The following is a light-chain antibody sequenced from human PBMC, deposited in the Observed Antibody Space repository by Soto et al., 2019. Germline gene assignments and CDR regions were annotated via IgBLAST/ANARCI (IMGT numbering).Light chain of an antibody. CDR3: TSYAGINIPVV. CDR1: SSDVGGYNF. V-gene: IGLV2-8*01. CDR2: EVT. Sequence: QSVLTQPPSASGSPGQSVTISCTGTSSDVGGYNFVSWYRQHPGKAPKLMIYEVTKRPSGVPDRFSGFKSGNTASLTVSGLQGEDEADYYCTSYAGINIPVVFGGGTKLTVL. J-gene: IGLJ2*01.